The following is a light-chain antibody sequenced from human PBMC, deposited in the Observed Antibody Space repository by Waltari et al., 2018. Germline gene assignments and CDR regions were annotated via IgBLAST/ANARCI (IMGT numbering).Light chain of an antibody. CDR3: QQYLRLPVT. J-gene: IGKJ1*01. CDR2: GAS. Sequence: EIVLTQPPGTLSLSVGERATVFCRASERVSRGLAWYQQKPGQAPRLLIYGASTRATGIPDRCIGSGAGTDFSLTISRLEPDDFAVYYCQQYLRLPVTFGQGTTVEI. CDR1: ERVSRG. V-gene: IGKV3-20*01.